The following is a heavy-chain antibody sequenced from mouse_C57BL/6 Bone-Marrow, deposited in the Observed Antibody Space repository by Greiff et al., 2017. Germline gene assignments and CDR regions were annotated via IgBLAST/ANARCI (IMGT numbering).Heavy chain of an antibody. CDR3: ARYRNSGFAY. CDR2: IHTNSGST. J-gene: IGHJ3*01. CDR1: GYTFTSYW. V-gene: IGHV1-64*01. Sequence: QVQLQQPGAELVKPGASVKLSCKASGYTFTSYWMHWVKQRPGQGLEWIGMIHTNSGSTNYNEKFKSKATLTVDKSSSTAYMQLISLTSEDSAVYYCARYRNSGFAYWGQGTLVTVSA. D-gene: IGHD2-5*01.